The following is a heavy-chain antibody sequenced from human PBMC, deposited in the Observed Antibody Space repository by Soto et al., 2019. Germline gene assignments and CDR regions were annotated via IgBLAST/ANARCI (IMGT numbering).Heavy chain of an antibody. D-gene: IGHD6-13*01. J-gene: IGHJ5*02. CDR1: GGSFSGYY. CDR2: INHSGST. CDR3: ATDPGIAAAGPGRWFDP. Sequence: SETLSLTCAVYGGSFSGYYWSWIRQPPGKGLEWIGEINHSGSTNYNPSLKSRVTISVDTSKNQFSLKLSSVTAADTAVYYCATDPGIAAAGPGRWFDPWGQGTLVTVSS. V-gene: IGHV4-34*01.